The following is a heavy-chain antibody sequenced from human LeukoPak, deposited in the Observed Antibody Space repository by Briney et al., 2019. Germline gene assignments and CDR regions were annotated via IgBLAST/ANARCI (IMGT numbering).Heavy chain of an antibody. V-gene: IGHV3-23*01. CDR3: AKGVRVCSSTSCLPLKYYYYGMDG. D-gene: IGHD2-2*01. J-gene: IGHJ6*02. Sequence: PGGSLRLSCAASGFTFSSYAMSWVRQAPGKGLEWVSAISGSGDSTYYADSVKGRFTISRDNSKNTLYLQMNSLRAEDTAVYYCAKGVRVCSSTSCLPLKYYYYGMDGWGQGTTVTVSS. CDR1: GFTFSSYA. CDR2: ISGSGDST.